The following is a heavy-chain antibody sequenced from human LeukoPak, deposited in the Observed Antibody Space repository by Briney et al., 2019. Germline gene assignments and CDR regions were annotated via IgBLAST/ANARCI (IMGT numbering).Heavy chain of an antibody. CDR1: GFTFSSYA. CDR3: AKGYYYGSGSYLEVIY. J-gene: IGHJ4*02. CDR2: ISYDGSNK. Sequence: PGGSLRLSCAASGFTFSSYAMPWVRQAPGKGLERVAAISYDGSNKNYADSVKGRFTISRDNSKNTLYLQMNSLRAEDTAVYYCAKGYYYGSGSYLEVIYWGQGTLVTVSS. V-gene: IGHV3-30*04. D-gene: IGHD3-10*01.